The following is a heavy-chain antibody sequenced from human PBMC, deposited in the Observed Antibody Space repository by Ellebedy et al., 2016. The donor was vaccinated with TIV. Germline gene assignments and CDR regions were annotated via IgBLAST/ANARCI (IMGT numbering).Heavy chain of an antibody. V-gene: IGHV1-18*04. CDR2: ISAYNGNT. CDR1: GYTFTSYG. CDR3: ARLNPGYCSGGSCYSVFDY. D-gene: IGHD2-15*01. J-gene: IGHJ4*02. Sequence: AASVKVSCKASGYTFTSYGISWVRQAPGQGLEWMGWISAYNGNTNYAQKVQGRVTMTTDTSTSTAYMELRSLRSDDTAVYYCARLNPGYCSGGSCYSVFDYWGQGTLVTVSS.